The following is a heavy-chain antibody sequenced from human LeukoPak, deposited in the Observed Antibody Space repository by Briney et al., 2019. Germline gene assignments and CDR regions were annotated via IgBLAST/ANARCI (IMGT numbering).Heavy chain of an antibody. V-gene: IGHV3-30*18. CDR2: ISNDGSKK. J-gene: IGHJ4*02. D-gene: IGHD5-18*01. Sequence: GGSLRLSCAASGFTFSSYGMHWVRQAPGKGLGWVAVISNDGSKKYYADSVKGRFTISRDNSKNTLSLQVSSLRTEDTAVHYCAKDRYSYAFEYSDSWGQGTLVTVSS. CDR3: AKDRYSYAFEYSDS. CDR1: GFTFSSYG.